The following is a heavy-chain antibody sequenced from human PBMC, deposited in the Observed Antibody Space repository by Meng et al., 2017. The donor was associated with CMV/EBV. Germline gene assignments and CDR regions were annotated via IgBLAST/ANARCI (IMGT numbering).Heavy chain of an antibody. D-gene: IGHD5-18*01. Sequence: LQCLGSGGGLVQPGGSLRFSWAASGFTFSSYAMSWVRQAPGKGLEWVSAISGSGGSTYYADSVKGRFTISRDNSKNTLYLQMNSLRAEDTAVYYCAYTAMVTLWGQGTLVTVSS. V-gene: IGHV3-23*01. J-gene: IGHJ4*02. CDR3: AYTAMVTL. CDR1: GFTFSSYA. CDR2: ISGSGGST.